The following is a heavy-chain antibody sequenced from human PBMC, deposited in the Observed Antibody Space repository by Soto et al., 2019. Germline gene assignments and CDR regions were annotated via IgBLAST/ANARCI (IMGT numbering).Heavy chain of an antibody. CDR1: GFTFSSYG. V-gene: IGHV3-30*18. J-gene: IGHJ4*02. CDR3: AKVHLETTVTTPSY. Sequence: QVQLVESGGGVVQPGRSLRLSCAASGFTFSSYGMHWVRQAPGKGLEWVAVISYDGNNKYYADTVKGRFTISRDNFKNTLYLQMDSHRAVDTAMYYCAKVHLETTVTTPSYWGQGTLVTVSS. D-gene: IGHD4-17*01. CDR2: ISYDGNNK.